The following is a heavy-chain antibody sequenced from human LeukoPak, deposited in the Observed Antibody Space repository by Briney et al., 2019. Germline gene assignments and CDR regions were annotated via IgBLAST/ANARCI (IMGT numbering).Heavy chain of an antibody. CDR3: ARDNRRYSYGYGP. D-gene: IGHD5-18*01. CDR1: GFTFSSYS. J-gene: IGHJ5*02. Sequence: SGGSLRLSCAASGFTFSSYSMNWVRQAPGKGLEWVSSISSSSSYIYYADSVKGRFTISRDNAKNSLYLQMNSLRAEDTAVYYCARDNRRYSYGYGPWGQGTLVTVSS. V-gene: IGHV3-21*01. CDR2: ISSSSSYI.